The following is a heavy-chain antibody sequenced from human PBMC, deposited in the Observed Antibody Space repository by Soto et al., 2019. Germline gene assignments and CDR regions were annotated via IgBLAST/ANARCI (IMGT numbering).Heavy chain of an antibody. CDR2: IYYSGST. CDR3: ALKGQQLGPLDVVGWFDP. J-gene: IGHJ5*02. D-gene: IGHD6-13*01. V-gene: IGHV4-39*01. CDR1: GGSISSSSYY. Sequence: SPTLSLTCTVSGGSISSSSYYWGWIRQPPGKGLEWIGSIYYSGSTYYNPSLKSRVTISVDTSKNQFSLKLSSVTAADTAVYYCALKGQQLGPLDVVGWFDPWGQGTLVTVSS.